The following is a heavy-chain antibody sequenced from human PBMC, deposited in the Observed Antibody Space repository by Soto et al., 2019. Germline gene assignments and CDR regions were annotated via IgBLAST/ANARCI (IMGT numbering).Heavy chain of an antibody. D-gene: IGHD1-26*01. CDR2: ISGSGGST. Sequence: GGSLRLSCAASGFTFSSYAMSWVRQAPGKGLEWVSAISGSGGSTYYADSVKGRFTISRDNSKNTLYLQMNSLRAEDTAVYYCAKDRGIVGATTGAFDIWGQGTMVTVSS. CDR1: GFTFSSYA. J-gene: IGHJ3*02. CDR3: AKDRGIVGATTGAFDI. V-gene: IGHV3-23*01.